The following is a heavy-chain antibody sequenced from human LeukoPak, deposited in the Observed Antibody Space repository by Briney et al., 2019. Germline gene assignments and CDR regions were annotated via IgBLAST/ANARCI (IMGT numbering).Heavy chain of an antibody. CDR3: ARVERYADYNYYYMDV. CDR2: INQDGSAK. Sequence: PGGSLRLSCGASGFTFSTYWMGWVRQAPGKGPERVANINQDGSAKYYVDSVKGRFTISRDNAKKSLYLQMNSLRAEDTAVYYCARVERYADYNYYYMDVWGKGTTVTISS. D-gene: IGHD1-1*01. CDR1: GFTFSTYW. J-gene: IGHJ6*03. V-gene: IGHV3-7*01.